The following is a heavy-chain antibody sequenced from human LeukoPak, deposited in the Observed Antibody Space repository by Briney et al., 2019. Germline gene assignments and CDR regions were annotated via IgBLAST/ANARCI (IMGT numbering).Heavy chain of an antibody. CDR2: ISAYNGNT. Sequence: GASVKVFCKASGGTFSSYAISWVRQAPGQGLEWMGWISAYNGNTNYAQKFQGRVTMTRDTSTSTVYMELSSLRSEDTAVYYCASQYYYDSSGYHAFDIWGQGTMVTVSS. CDR1: GGTFSSYA. J-gene: IGHJ3*02. V-gene: IGHV1-18*01. CDR3: ASQYYYDSSGYHAFDI. D-gene: IGHD3-22*01.